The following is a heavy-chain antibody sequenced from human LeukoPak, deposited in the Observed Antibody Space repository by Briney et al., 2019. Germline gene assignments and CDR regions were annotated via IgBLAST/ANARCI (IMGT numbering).Heavy chain of an antibody. D-gene: IGHD1-26*01. V-gene: IGHV3-7*01. Sequence: PGGSLRLSCAASGFNFNDYWMTWVRQPPGKGLQWVARISQDGTETLDADSVKGRFTLSKDNADKSLYLQMNSLTTEDTAVYYCVRLWEFDYWGQGTLVTVSS. CDR1: GFNFNDYW. J-gene: IGHJ4*02. CDR3: VRLWEFDY. CDR2: ISQDGTET.